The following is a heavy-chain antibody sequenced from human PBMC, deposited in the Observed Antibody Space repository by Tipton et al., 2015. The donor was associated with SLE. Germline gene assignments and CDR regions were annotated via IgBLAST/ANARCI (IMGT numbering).Heavy chain of an antibody. V-gene: IGHV4-59*11. CDR3: ARGGGKRPY. CDR2: IYYSGST. J-gene: IGHJ4*02. Sequence: TLSLTCTVSGGSISSHYWSWIRQPPGKGLEWIGYIYYSGSTNYNPSLTSRVTISVDTSKNQFSLKLSSVTAADTAVYYCARGGGKRPYWGQGTLVTVSS. D-gene: IGHD4-23*01. CDR1: GGSISSHY.